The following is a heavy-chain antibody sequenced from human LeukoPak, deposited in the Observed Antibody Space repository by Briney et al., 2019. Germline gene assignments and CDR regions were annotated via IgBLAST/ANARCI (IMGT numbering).Heavy chain of an antibody. CDR1: DDSITMYY. CDR2: IYYSGST. Sequence: SETLSLTCSVSDDSITMYYWTWIRQPPGKGLEWIGYIYYSGSTNYNPSLKSRVTISVDTSKNQFSLKLSSVTAADTAVYYCAREVAGAPHFDYWGQGTLVTVSS. CDR3: AREVAGAPHFDY. J-gene: IGHJ4*02. V-gene: IGHV4-59*01. D-gene: IGHD1-26*01.